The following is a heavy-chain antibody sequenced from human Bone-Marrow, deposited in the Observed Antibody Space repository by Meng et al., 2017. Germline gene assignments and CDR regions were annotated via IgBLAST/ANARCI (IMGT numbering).Heavy chain of an antibody. CDR3: AGDYYDSSGYQPFQH. J-gene: IGHJ1*01. CDR1: GFTFSSYW. D-gene: IGHD3-22*01. Sequence: GESLKISCAASGFTFSSYWMSWVRQAPGKGLEWVANIKQDGSEKYYVDSVKGRFTISRDNAKNSLYLQMNSLRAEDTAEYYCAGDYYDSSGYQPFQHWGQGTLVTVSS. V-gene: IGHV3-7*01. CDR2: IKQDGSEK.